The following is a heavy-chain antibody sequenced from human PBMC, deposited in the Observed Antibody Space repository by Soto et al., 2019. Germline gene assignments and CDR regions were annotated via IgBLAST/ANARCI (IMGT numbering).Heavy chain of an antibody. CDR3: ATSRGFYAAMDV. CDR1: GGSFRDYA. V-gene: IGHV1-69*01. D-gene: IGHD3-16*01. J-gene: IGHJ6*02. CDR2: IMAVFGTA. Sequence: QVHLVQSGAEVKKPGSSVKVSCRVSGGSFRDYAISWVRQAPGQGPEWMGGIMAVFGTATYAQRFQGRVTISADESTSTAYMDLSSLTSGDAAVYYCATSRGFYAAMDVWGQGTTVSFSS.